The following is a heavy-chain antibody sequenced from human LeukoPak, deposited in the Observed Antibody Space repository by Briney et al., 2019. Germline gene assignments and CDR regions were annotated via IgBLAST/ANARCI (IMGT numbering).Heavy chain of an antibody. CDR3: ARGDYYDSSGYCPGCSDAFDI. Sequence: ASVKVSCKASGYTFTSYYMHWVRQAPGQGLEWMGIINPNGCSTSYAQKFQGRVTMTRDTSTSTVYMELSSLSSEDTAVYYCARGDYYDSSGYCPGCSDAFDIWGQGTMVTVSS. CDR2: INPNGCST. CDR1: GYTFTSYY. J-gene: IGHJ3*02. V-gene: IGHV1-46*01. D-gene: IGHD3-22*01.